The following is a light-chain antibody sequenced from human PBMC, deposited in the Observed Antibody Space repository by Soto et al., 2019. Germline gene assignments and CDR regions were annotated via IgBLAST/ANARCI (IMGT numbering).Light chain of an antibody. CDR2: EVY. J-gene: IGLJ1*01. Sequence: QSALTQPPSASGSPGQSVTISCNGTSSDVGGYNYVSWYQHHPGKAPKLIIYEVYKRPSGVPDRFSGSKSGNTAALTVSGLQAEDEADYYCSSYVGTNSYVFGTGTKLTVL. CDR1: SSDVGGYNY. CDR3: SSYVGTNSYV. V-gene: IGLV2-8*01.